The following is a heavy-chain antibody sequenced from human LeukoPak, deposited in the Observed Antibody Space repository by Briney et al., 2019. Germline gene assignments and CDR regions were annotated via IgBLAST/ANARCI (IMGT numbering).Heavy chain of an antibody. J-gene: IGHJ6*03. CDR2: VYTSGIT. Sequence: SETLSLTCTVSGGFINSYYWSWIRQPAGKGLEWIGRVYTSGITKYNPSLKSRITMSVDTSKNQFSLKLTSVNAADTAVYYCARHNGFDRGYYYYMDVWGKGTTVTVSS. CDR1: GGFINSYY. CDR3: ARHNGFDRGYYYYMDV. D-gene: IGHD3-9*01. V-gene: IGHV4-4*07.